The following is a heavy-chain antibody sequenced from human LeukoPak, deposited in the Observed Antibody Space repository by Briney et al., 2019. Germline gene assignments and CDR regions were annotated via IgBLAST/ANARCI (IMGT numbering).Heavy chain of an antibody. Sequence: GESLRISCKGSGYSFTSYWISWVRQAPGQGLEWMGWISGYNHNTNYAQKFQGRVTLTTDTSTTTLYMELRSLTSDDTAVYYCARLRNFGRGGFYPDGFDIWGQGTMVTVSS. V-gene: IGHV1-18*04. CDR2: ISGYNHNT. J-gene: IGHJ3*02. CDR3: ARLRNFGRGGFYPDGFDI. CDR1: GYSFTSYW. D-gene: IGHD2-15*01.